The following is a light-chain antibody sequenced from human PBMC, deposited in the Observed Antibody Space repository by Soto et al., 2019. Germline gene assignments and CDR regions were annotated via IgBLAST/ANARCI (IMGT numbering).Light chain of an antibody. CDR3: QQTYSTPGT. J-gene: IGKJ1*01. CDR2: AAS. V-gene: IGKV1-39*01. Sequence: DIQMTQSPPSLSASVGDRVTITCRASQGISSYLAWYQQKPGKAPKLLIYAASSLQSGVPSRFSGSGSGTDFTLTISSLQPEDFATYYCQQTYSTPGTFGQGTKVDIK. CDR1: QGISSY.